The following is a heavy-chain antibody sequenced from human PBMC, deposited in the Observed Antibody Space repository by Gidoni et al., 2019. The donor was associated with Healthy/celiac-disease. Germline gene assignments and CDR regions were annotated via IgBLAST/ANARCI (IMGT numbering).Heavy chain of an antibody. CDR1: GFTFRSYA. CDR2: ISGRGGST. CDR3: AKPGQQWLAPGAFDI. V-gene: IGHV3-23*01. J-gene: IGHJ3*02. Sequence: EVQLLESGGGLVQPGGSLRLSCAASGFTFRSYAMSWVRQAPGKGLEWVSAISGRGGSTYYADSVKGRFTISRDNSKNTLYLQMNSLRAEDTAVYYCAKPGQQWLAPGAFDIWGQGTMVTVSS. D-gene: IGHD6-19*01.